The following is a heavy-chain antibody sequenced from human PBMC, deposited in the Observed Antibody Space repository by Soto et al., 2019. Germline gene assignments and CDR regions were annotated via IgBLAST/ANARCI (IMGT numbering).Heavy chain of an antibody. V-gene: IGHV1-69*01. Sequence: QVQLVQSGAEVQKPGSSVKVSCKASGGTFSSYAISWVRQAPGQGLEWMGGIIPIFGTANYAQKFQGRVTITADESTSTAYMELSSLRSEDTAVYYCARNMRYDILTGYPIYYYYGMDVWGQGTTVTVSS. CDR1: GGTFSSYA. J-gene: IGHJ6*02. CDR3: ARNMRYDILTGYPIYYYYGMDV. D-gene: IGHD3-9*01. CDR2: IIPIFGTA.